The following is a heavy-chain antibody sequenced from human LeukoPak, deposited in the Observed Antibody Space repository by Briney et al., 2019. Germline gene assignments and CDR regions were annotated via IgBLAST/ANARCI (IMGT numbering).Heavy chain of an antibody. Sequence: PGASLRLSCTASGFTFGSYEMNWVRQAPGKGLEWVSHISSSGRTMYYADSVKGRFTISRDNANNSLYLQMNSLRDDDTAVYYCARGTGLDYWGQGTLVTVSS. CDR2: ISSSGRTM. CDR1: GFTFGSYE. J-gene: IGHJ4*02. V-gene: IGHV3-48*03. CDR3: ARGTGLDY. D-gene: IGHD1-14*01.